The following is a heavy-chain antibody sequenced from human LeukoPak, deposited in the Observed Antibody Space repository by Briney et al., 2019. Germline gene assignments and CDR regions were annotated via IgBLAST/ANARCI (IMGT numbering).Heavy chain of an antibody. J-gene: IGHJ4*02. CDR2: IYYSGSA. D-gene: IGHD6-13*01. CDR1: GGSLSSYY. V-gene: IGHV4-59*01. CDR3: ARAPGIAAAGTHFDF. Sequence: PSETLSLTCTVSGGSLSSYYWSWIRQPPGKGLEWIGYIYYSGSAKYNPSLKSRVTISVDTSKNQFSLKLSSVTAGDTAVYYCARAPGIAAAGTHFDFWGQGTLVTVSP.